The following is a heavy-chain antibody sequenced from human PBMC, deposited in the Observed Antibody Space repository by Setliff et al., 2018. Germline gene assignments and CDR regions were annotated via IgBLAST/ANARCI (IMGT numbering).Heavy chain of an antibody. V-gene: IGHV4-38-2*01. Sequence: LSLTCAVSGYSISSGYYWGWLRQPPGKGLEWIGYIYYSGSTNYNPSLKSRVTISVDTSKNQFSLKLSSVTAADTAVYYCSRGKVLYDYVWGSYRYEDYYYGMDVWGQGTTVTVSS. J-gene: IGHJ6*02. CDR3: SRGKVLYDYVWGSYRYEDYYYGMDV. CDR2: IYYSGST. CDR1: GYSISSGYY. D-gene: IGHD3-16*02.